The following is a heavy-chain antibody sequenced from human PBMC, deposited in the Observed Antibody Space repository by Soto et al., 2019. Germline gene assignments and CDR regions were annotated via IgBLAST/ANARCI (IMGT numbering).Heavy chain of an antibody. J-gene: IGHJ6*02. CDR2: ISAYNGNT. V-gene: IGHV1-18*01. Sequence: ASVKVSCKASGYTFTSYGISWVRQAPGQGLEWMGWISAYNGNTNYAQKLQGRVTMTTDTSTSTAYMELRSLRSDDTAIYYCAXNGQPPYYYYGMDVWGQGTTVTVSS. CDR1: GYTFTSYG. CDR3: AXNGQPPYYYYGMDV. D-gene: IGHD2-8*01.